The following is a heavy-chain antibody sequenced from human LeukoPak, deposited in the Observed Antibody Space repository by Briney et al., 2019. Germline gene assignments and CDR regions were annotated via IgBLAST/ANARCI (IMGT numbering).Heavy chain of an antibody. CDR3: AKGSGYCSSTRCYPLDY. Sequence: GGSLRLSCAASGFTFSSYAMSWVLQAPGKGLEWVSAISGSGGTTYYADSVKGRFPISRDNSKDTLYLQMDSLRAGDTAVYYCAKGSGYCSSTRCYPLDYWGQGTLVTVSS. CDR2: ISGSGGTT. CDR1: GFTFSSYA. V-gene: IGHV3-23*01. J-gene: IGHJ4*02. D-gene: IGHD2-2*01.